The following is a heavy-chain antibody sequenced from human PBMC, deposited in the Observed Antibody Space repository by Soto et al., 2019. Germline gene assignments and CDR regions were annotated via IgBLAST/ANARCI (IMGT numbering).Heavy chain of an antibody. CDR3: AKDRIAVAGGASDY. J-gene: IGHJ4*02. Sequence: EVQLLESGGGLVQPGGSLRLSCAASGFTFSSYAMSWVRQAPGKGLEWVSAISGSGGSTYYADSVKGRFTISRDNSKNPLYLQMNSLRAEDKAVYYCAKDRIAVAGGASDYWGQGTLGTVS. D-gene: IGHD6-19*01. CDR1: GFTFSSYA. CDR2: ISGSGGST. V-gene: IGHV3-23*01.